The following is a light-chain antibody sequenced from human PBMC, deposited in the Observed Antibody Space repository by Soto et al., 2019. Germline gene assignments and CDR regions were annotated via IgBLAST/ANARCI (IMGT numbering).Light chain of an antibody. J-gene: IGLJ1*01. Sequence: QSVLTQPRSVSGSPGQSVTISCTGTSSDVGGYNYVSWYQQHPGKAPKFMIYDVTKRPSGVPDRFSGSKSGNTASLTISGLQAEDEADCYCCSYAGSYTYVFGTGTKVTVL. CDR2: DVT. CDR1: SSDVGGYNY. CDR3: CSYAGSYTYV. V-gene: IGLV2-11*01.